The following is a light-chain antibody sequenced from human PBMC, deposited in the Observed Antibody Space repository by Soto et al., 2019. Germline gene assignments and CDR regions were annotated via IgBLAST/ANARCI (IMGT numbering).Light chain of an antibody. CDR1: QSLLHSNGYNY. V-gene: IGKV2-28*01. Sequence: EIVMTQYPVTLPVTPGEPASISCRSSQSLLHSNGYNYLDWYLQKPGQSPQLLIYLGSNRASGVPDRFSGSGSGTDFTLKISRVEAEDVGVYYCMQALQTPLTFGGGTKVEIK. CDR2: LGS. CDR3: MQALQTPLT. J-gene: IGKJ4*01.